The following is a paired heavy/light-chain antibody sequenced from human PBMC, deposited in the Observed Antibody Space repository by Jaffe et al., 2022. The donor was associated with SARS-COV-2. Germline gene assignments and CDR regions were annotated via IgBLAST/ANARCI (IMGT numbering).Heavy chain of an antibody. CDR1: GFTFSSYA. CDR3: AKVRNYDILTGYFPHYYYYYMDV. V-gene: IGHV3-23*04. CDR2: ISGSGDNT. Sequence: EVQLVESGGGLVQPGGSLRPSCAASGFTFSSYAMSWVRQAPGKGLEWVSAISGSGDNTYYADSVKGRFTISRDNSKNTLYLQMNSLRAEDTAVYYCAKVRNYDILTGYFPHYYYYYMDVWGKGTTVTVSS. J-gene: IGHJ6*03. D-gene: IGHD3-9*01.
Light chain of an antibody. CDR3: QQYYSYYT. Sequence: DIQMTQSPSTLSASVGDRVTITCRASQSISSWLAWYQQKPGKAPKLLIYKASSLESGVPSRFSGSGSGTEFTLTISSLQPDDFATYYCQQYYSYYTFGQGTKLEI. CDR1: QSISSW. CDR2: KAS. J-gene: IGKJ2*01. V-gene: IGKV1-5*03.